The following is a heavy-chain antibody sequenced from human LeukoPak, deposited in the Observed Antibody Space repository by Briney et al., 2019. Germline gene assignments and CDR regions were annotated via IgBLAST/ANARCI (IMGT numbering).Heavy chain of an antibody. D-gene: IGHD6-19*01. CDR2: INPSGGST. J-gene: IGHJ4*02. V-gene: IGHV1-46*01. CDR3: ARVGYSSGWHSGEGN. Sequence: GASVKVSCKASGYTFTSYYMHWVRQAPGQGLEWMGIINPSGGSTSYAQKFQGRVTMTRDTSTSTVYMELSSLRSEDTAVYYCARVGYSSGWHSGEGNWGQGTLVTVSS. CDR1: GYTFTSYY.